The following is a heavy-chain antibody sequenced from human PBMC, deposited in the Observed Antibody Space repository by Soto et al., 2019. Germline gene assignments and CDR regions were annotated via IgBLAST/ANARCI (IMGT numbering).Heavy chain of an antibody. D-gene: IGHD3-10*01. CDR3: ARHWITMVRGVCHFDY. J-gene: IGHJ4*02. Sequence: SETLSLTCTVSGGSISSGGYYWSWIRQHPGKGLEWIGYIYYSGSTYYNPSLKSRVTMSVDPSKNQFSLKLISVTAADTAVYYCARHWITMVRGVCHFDYWGQGTLVTVS. CDR2: IYYSGST. V-gene: IGHV4-39*01. CDR1: GGSISSGGYY.